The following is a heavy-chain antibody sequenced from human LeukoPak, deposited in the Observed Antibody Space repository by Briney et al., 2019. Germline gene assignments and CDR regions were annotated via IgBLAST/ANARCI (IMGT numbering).Heavy chain of an antibody. Sequence: GASVKVSCKASGYTFTSYDINWVRQATGQGLEWMGWMNPNSGNTGYAQKFQGRVTMTRNTSISTAYMELSSLRSEDTAVYYCARAGYCSSTSCYQVGWFDPWGQGTLVTVSS. D-gene: IGHD2-2*01. CDR3: ARAGYCSSTSCYQVGWFDP. CDR1: GYTFTSYD. J-gene: IGHJ5*02. CDR2: MNPNSGNT. V-gene: IGHV1-8*01.